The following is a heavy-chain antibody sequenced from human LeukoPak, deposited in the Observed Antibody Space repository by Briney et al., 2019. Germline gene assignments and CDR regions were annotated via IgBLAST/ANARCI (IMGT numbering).Heavy chain of an antibody. J-gene: IGHJ4*02. V-gene: IGHV1-69*05. CDR3: ARDSSGYYSPLS. D-gene: IGHD3-22*01. CDR2: IIPIFGTA. CDR1: RGTFSSYA. Sequence: SVKVSCKASRGTFSSYAISWVRQAPGQGLEWMGGIIPIFGTANYAQKFQGRVTITTDESTSTAYMELSSLRSEDTAVYYCARDSSGYYSPLSWGQGTLVTVSS.